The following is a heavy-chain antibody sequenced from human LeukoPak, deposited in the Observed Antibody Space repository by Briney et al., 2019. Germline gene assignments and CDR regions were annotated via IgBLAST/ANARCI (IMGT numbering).Heavy chain of an antibody. CDR2: ISSSGSTI. CDR1: GFTFSDYY. D-gene: IGHD3-10*01. Sequence: GGSLRLSCAASGFTFSDYYMSWIRQAPGKGLEWVSYISSSGSTIYYADSVKGRFTISRDNAKNSLYLQMNSLRAEDTAVYYCTTDILLWFGELSQPPDYWGQGTLVTVSS. V-gene: IGHV3-11*01. CDR3: TTDILLWFGELSQPPDY. J-gene: IGHJ4*02.